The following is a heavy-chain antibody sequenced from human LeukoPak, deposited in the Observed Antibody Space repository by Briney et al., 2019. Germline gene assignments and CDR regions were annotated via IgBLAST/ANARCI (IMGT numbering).Heavy chain of an antibody. D-gene: IGHD3-3*01. Sequence: ASVKVSCKASGYTFTSYGISWVRQAPGQGLEWMGWISAYNGNTNYAQKLQGRVTMTTDTSTSTAYMELRSLRSDDTAVYYCARVNKFWSGYRYYYYGMDVWGQGTTVTVSS. CDR1: GYTFTSYG. V-gene: IGHV1-18*01. CDR2: ISAYNGNT. J-gene: IGHJ6*02. CDR3: ARVNKFWSGYRYYYYGMDV.